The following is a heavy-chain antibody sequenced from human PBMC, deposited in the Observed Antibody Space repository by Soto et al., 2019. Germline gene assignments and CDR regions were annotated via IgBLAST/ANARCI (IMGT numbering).Heavy chain of an antibody. V-gene: IGHV4-59*01. J-gene: IGHJ5*02. D-gene: IGHD3-10*01. CDR3: ARAYYGSGVYNWFDP. CDR1: GVSISTYY. Sequence: SETLSLTCTVSGVSISTYYWSWIRQPPGKGLEWIGYVYYSGTTNYNPSLKSRVTISVDTSKNQFSLKLNSVTAADTAVYYCARAYYGSGVYNWFDPWGQGTLVTVSS. CDR2: VYYSGTT.